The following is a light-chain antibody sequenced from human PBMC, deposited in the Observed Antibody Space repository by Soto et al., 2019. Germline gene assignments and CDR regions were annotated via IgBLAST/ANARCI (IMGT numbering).Light chain of an antibody. CDR1: QSVSSN. J-gene: IGKJ4*01. Sequence: EIVMTQSPATLSVSPGEGATLSCRASQSVSSNLAWYQQKPAQSPSLLIYGASTRATGIAARFSASGSGTEFTLTVSSLQSEDFAVYYCQQYTNWPLTFGGGTKVEIK. V-gene: IGKV3-15*01. CDR3: QQYTNWPLT. CDR2: GAS.